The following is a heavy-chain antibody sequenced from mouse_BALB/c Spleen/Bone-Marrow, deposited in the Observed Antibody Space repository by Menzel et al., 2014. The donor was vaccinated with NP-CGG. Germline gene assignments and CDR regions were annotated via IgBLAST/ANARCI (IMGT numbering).Heavy chain of an antibody. J-gene: IGHJ4*01. Sequence: VQLQQSGAALLKPGASVKISCKATGYTFSSYWIEWVKRRPGPGLDWIGGLLPCSGNMYFNEKVKGRATFTAEASSTTAYMQLSSLTSEDSAVYYCARGDWDVAMDYWGQGTSVTDSS. CDR3: ARGDWDVAMDY. D-gene: IGHD4-1*01. V-gene: IGHV1-9*01. CDR1: GYTFSSYW. CDR2: LLPCSGNM.